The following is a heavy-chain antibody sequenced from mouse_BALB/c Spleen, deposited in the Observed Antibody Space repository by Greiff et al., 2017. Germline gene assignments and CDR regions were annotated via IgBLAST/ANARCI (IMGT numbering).Heavy chain of an antibody. CDR1: VYTFTSYW. Sequence: QVQLQQSGAELAKPGASVKMSCKASVYTFTSYWMHWVKQRPGQGLEWIGYINPSTGYTEYNQKFKDKATLTADKSSSTAYMQLSSLTSEDSAVYYCARIYYGNYVGAMDYWGQGTSVTVSS. CDR2: INPSTGYT. D-gene: IGHD2-1*01. CDR3: ARIYYGNYVGAMDY. V-gene: IGHV1-7*01. J-gene: IGHJ4*01.